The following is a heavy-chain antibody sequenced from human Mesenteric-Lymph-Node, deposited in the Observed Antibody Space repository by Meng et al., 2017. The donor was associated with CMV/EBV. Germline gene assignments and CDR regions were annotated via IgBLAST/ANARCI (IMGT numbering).Heavy chain of an antibody. Sequence: ASVKVSCKVSGYTLTELSMHWVRQAPGKGLEWMGGFDPEDGETIYAQKFQGRVTMTRDTSTSTVYMELSSLRSEDTAVYYCARDRSGFYRSSTRAGSMDVWGQGTTVTVSS. CDR1: GYTLTELS. V-gene: IGHV1-24*01. J-gene: IGHJ6*02. CDR3: ARDRSGFYRSSTRAGSMDV. CDR2: FDPEDGET. D-gene: IGHD2-2*01.